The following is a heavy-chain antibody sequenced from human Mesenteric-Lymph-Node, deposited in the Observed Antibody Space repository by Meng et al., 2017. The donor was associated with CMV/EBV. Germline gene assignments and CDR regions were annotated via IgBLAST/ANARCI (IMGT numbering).Heavy chain of an antibody. CDR3: ARTRVVGYYYGMDV. CDR2: ISYDGSNK. J-gene: IGHJ6*02. V-gene: IGHV3-30-3*01. Sequence: GGSLRLSCAASGFTFSSYAMHWVRQAPGKGLEWVAVISYDGSNKYYADSVKGRFTISRDNSKNTLYLQMNSLRAEDTAVYYCARTRVVGYYYGMDVWGQGTTVTVSS. D-gene: IGHD2-15*01. CDR1: GFTFSSYA.